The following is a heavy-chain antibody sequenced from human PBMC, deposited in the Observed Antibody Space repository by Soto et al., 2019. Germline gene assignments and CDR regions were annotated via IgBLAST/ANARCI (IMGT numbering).Heavy chain of an antibody. CDR2: IKQDGSDK. CDR1: GFTFNNYW. D-gene: IGHD6-19*01. J-gene: IGHJ4*02. Sequence: EVQVVESGGGLVQPGGSLRLSCAVSGFTFNNYWMSWVRQAPGKGLEWVANIKQDGSDKYYVDSLKGRFTISRDNAKNTLYLQMNSLRAEDTAVYYCASGRYTSGWYPDYFDYWGQGTLVTVSS. CDR3: ASGRYTSGWYPDYFDY. V-gene: IGHV3-7*03.